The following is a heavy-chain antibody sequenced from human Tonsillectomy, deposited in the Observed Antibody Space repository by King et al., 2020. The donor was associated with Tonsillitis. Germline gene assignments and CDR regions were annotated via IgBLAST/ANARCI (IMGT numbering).Heavy chain of an antibody. Sequence: QLVQSGAEVKRPGSSVKVSCKASGGTFSSYAVSWVRQAPGQGLEWMGRIIPVLGITNYAQKFQDRVTITADKSSSTAYMELSSLRSEETAVYYCARYDYGDHWWFDPWGQGTLVTVSS. D-gene: IGHD4-17*01. J-gene: IGHJ5*02. CDR2: IIPVLGIT. CDR1: GGTFSSYA. V-gene: IGHV1-69*04. CDR3: ARYDYGDHWWFDP.